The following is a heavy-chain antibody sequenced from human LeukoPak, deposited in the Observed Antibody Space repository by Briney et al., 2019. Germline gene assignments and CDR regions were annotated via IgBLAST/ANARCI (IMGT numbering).Heavy chain of an antibody. CDR1: GYTLSSYN. Sequence: ASVNVSCKASGYTLSSYNINWFRQAPGRGFEWLGFVGPHNGDTGYTQNFQGRVTMSRDTSINTAYMELSGLRSEDTAVYYCVRHYYDYVAFDIWGQGTMVIVSS. J-gene: IGHJ3*02. D-gene: IGHD3-22*01. CDR2: VGPHNGDT. V-gene: IGHV1-8*01. CDR3: VRHYYDYVAFDI.